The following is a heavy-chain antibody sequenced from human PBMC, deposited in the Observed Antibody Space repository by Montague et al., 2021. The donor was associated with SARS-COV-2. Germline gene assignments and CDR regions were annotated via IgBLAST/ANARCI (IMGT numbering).Heavy chain of an antibody. V-gene: IGHV4-39*07. Sequence: SETLSLTCTVSGGSISSSSYYWGWIRRPPGKGLEWIVSIYYSGSTXYNPSLKSRVTISVDTSKNQFSLKLSSVTATDTAVYYCARVGRQQLVRLSGMDVWGQGTTVTVSS. CDR2: IYYSGST. CDR1: GGSISSSSYY. D-gene: IGHD6-13*01. CDR3: ARVGRQQLVRLSGMDV. J-gene: IGHJ6*02.